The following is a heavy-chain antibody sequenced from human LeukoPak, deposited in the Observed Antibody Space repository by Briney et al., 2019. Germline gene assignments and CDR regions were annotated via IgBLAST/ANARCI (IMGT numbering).Heavy chain of an antibody. CDR1: GGSISSYY. D-gene: IGHD5-12*01. J-gene: IGHJ3*02. CDR2: IYTSGST. V-gene: IGHV4-4*07. Sequence: PSETLSLTCTVSGGSISSYYWSWIRQPAGKGLEWIGRIYTSGSTNYNPSLKGRVTMSVDTSKNQFSLKLSSVTAADTAVYYCARPGVATSDDAFDIWGQGTMVTVSS. CDR3: ARPGVATSDDAFDI.